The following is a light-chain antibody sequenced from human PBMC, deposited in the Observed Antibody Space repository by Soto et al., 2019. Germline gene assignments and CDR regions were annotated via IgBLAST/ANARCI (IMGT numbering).Light chain of an antibody. V-gene: IGKV1-27*01. CDR2: TAS. CDR1: QDISNY. CDR3: QKYNSALT. Sequence: DIQMTQSPSSLSASIGDTVTITCRASQDISNYLAWYQQTPGKVPKLLIYTASTLQSGVPSRFSGSGSGTGFTLTISSLQPEDVATYYCQKYNSALTFGQGTRLEIK. J-gene: IGKJ5*01.